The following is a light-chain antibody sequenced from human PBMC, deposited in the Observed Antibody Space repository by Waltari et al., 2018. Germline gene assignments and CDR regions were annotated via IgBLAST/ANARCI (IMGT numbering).Light chain of an antibody. CDR3: QQYNNWPPMYT. CDR1: QSVDSN. J-gene: IGKJ2*01. V-gene: IGKV3-15*01. Sequence: EIVMTQSPATLSVSPGERATLPCRASQSVDSNLAWYQPTPGQAPRLLIYGASTRATGIPARFSGSGAGTEFTLTISSLQSEDFAVYYCQQYNNWPPMYTLGQGTKLEIK. CDR2: GAS.